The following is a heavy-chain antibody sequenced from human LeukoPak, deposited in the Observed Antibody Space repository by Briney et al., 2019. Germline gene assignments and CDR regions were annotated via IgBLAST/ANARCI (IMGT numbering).Heavy chain of an antibody. CDR2: ISSDGGSI. V-gene: IGHV3-64*01. D-gene: IGHD3-22*01. CDR3: ARADSDSSGYYADY. J-gene: IGHJ4*02. CDR1: GFTFSSYP. Sequence: GGSLRLSCAASGFTFSSYPMHWVRQAPGKGLEYVSAISSDGGSIYYANSVKGRFTISRDNSKNTLYLQMGSLRAEDMAVYYCARADSDSSGYYADYWGQGTLVTVSS.